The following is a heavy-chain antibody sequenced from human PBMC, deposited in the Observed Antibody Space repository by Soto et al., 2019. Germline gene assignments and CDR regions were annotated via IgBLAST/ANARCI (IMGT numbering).Heavy chain of an antibody. D-gene: IGHD3-16*01. J-gene: IGHJ4*02. CDR2: IYSGGYT. V-gene: IGHV3-53*01. CDR3: GTRGGGGGY. Sequence: EVQLVESGGGLIQPGGSLRLSCAVSGFTVSNNYMSWVRQAPGKGLEGVSVIYSGGYTAYGDSVKGRFTISRDNSKNKLYLKMNTRGAADRAVYYWGTRGGGGGYWGQGTLVTVSS. CDR1: GFTVSNNY.